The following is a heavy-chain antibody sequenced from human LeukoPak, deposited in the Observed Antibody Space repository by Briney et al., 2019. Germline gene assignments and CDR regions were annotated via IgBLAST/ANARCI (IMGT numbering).Heavy chain of an antibody. CDR3: AKATFGGVGYDAFDI. CDR2: ISSSGSTI. Sequence: NPGGSLRLSCAASGFTFSDYYMSWIRQAPGKGLEWVSYISSSGSTIYYADSVKGRFTISRDNSKNTLYLQMNSLRAEDTAVYYCAKATFGGVGYDAFDIWGQGTMVTVSS. CDR1: GFTFSDYY. J-gene: IGHJ3*02. D-gene: IGHD3-16*01. V-gene: IGHV3-11*01.